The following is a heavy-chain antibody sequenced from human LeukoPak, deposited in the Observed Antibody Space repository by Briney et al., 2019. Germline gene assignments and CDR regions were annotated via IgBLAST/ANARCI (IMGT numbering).Heavy chain of an antibody. V-gene: IGHV4-59*08. CDR3: ARRTYFDL. J-gene: IGHJ2*01. Sequence: KPSETLSITSTASGGSISNYYWSWVRQPPGKGLEWIGYIYYSGSTTYNPSLKSRVTISVDTSKKQFSLRLNAVTAADTAVYYCARRTYFDLWGRGTLVTVSS. CDR1: GGSISNYY. CDR2: IYYSGST.